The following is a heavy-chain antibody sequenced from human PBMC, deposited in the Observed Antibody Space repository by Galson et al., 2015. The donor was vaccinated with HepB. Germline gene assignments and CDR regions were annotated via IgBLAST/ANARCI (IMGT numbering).Heavy chain of an antibody. CDR2: INIDGSDI. J-gene: IGHJ4*02. V-gene: IGHV3-74*01. CDR3: VRGSSDWLGPDY. Sequence: SLRLSCAASGFTFSTSWMHWARQAPGKGLVWVSHINIDGSDIKYADSVRGRFTISRDNARNTLDLQMNSLTAEDTATYYCVRGSSDWLGPDYWGQGALVIASS. D-gene: IGHD6-19*01. CDR1: GFTFSTSW.